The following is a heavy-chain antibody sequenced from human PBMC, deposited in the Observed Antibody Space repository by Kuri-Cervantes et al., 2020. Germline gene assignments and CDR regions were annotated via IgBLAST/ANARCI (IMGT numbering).Heavy chain of an antibody. V-gene: IGHV4-34*01. J-gene: IGHJ6*02. CDR1: GGSFCGYY. CDR2: INQSGST. Sequence: SQTLSLTRAVHGGSFCGYYGSWIREPPGKGLEWMGDINQSGSTNYIPSLKSRVTISVDTSNHQFSLKLSSVTAADTAVYSCARDWYYYDSSGYYDPYSYYYYGMDVWGQGTTVTVSS. CDR3: ARDWYYYDSSGYYDPYSYYYYGMDV. D-gene: IGHD3-22*01.